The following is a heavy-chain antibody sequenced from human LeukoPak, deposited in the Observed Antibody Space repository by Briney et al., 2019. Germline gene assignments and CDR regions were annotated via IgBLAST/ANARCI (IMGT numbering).Heavy chain of an antibody. Sequence: QPGGSLRLSCAASGFSFNSYAIHWVRQAPGKGLEWVTAISYDGSNKHYADSVRGRFTISRDNFKNTVDLQMISVTAEDTAMYFCAKGLGTGSVLARPLHYWGQGTLVTVSS. J-gene: IGHJ4*02. CDR2: ISYDGSNK. CDR1: GFSFNSYA. V-gene: IGHV3-30*18. CDR3: AKGLGTGSVLARPLHY. D-gene: IGHD3-10*01.